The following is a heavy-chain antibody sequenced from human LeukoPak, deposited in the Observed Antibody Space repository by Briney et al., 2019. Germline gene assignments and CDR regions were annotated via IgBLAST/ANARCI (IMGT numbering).Heavy chain of an antibody. CDR2: LYTDGST. CDR1: GGSITSGIYY. J-gene: IGHJ4*02. V-gene: IGHV4-61*02. CDR3: ARTTVVTPGHFDY. D-gene: IGHD4-23*01. Sequence: PSQTLSLTCTVSGGSITSGIYYWGWIRQPAGKGLEWIGRLYTDGSTRYNPALKSRVTISVDKSKNQFSLKLSSVTAADTAVYYCARTTVVTPGHFDYWGQGTLVTVSS.